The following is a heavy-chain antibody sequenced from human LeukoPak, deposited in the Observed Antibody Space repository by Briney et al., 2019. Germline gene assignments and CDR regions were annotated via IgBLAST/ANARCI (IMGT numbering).Heavy chain of an antibody. CDR2: IHYSGIT. V-gene: IGHV4-59*08. D-gene: IGHD4-23*01. Sequence: PSETLSLTCTVSGGSISSYYWSWIRQPPGKGLEWIGYIHYSGITNYNPSLKSRVTISMGTSKNQFSLKLSSVAAADTAIYYCARHISYGGDSAFGYWGQGTLVTVSS. CDR3: ARHISYGGDSAFGY. J-gene: IGHJ4*02. CDR1: GGSISSYY.